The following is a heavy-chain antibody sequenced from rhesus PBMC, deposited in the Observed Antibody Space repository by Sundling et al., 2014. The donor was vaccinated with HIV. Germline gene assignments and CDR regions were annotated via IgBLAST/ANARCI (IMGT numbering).Heavy chain of an antibody. Sequence: QVQLQESGPGVVKPSETLSLTCAVSGGSISDTYRWTWIRQPPGKGLEWIGYIYGSSTSTNYNPSLKSRVTISKDTSKNQFSLKLTSVTAADTAVYYCARDSHGTYWGQGVLVTVSS. CDR1: GGSISDTYR. D-gene: IGHD4-17*01. CDR3: ARDSHGTY. V-gene: IGHV4S10*01. J-gene: IGHJ4*01. CDR2: IYGSSTST.